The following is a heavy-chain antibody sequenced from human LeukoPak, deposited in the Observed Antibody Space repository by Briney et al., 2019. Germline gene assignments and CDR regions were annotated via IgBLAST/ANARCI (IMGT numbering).Heavy chain of an antibody. CDR3: ARGITFGGVVDPFDY. V-gene: IGHV4-34*01. CDR2: IDHSEST. CDR1: GESIRGYY. Sequence: PSETLSLTCGVYGESIRGYYWTWIRRTPGKGLEWIGVIDHSESTKYNPSLKSRVTISVDTSKNQLSLRLSSVTAADTAVYYCARGITFGGVVDPFDYWGQGTLVTVSS. D-gene: IGHD3-16*02. J-gene: IGHJ4*02.